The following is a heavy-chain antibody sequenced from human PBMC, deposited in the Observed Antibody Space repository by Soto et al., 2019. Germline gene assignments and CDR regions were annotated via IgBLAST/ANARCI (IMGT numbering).Heavy chain of an antibody. Sequence: LRLSCAASGFTFSNAWMSWVRQAPGKGLEWVGRIKSKTDGGTTDCAAPVKGRFTISRDDSKNTLYLQMNSLRTEDTAVYYCTTLHHYDYGDFDYWAQGTLVTVSS. D-gene: IGHD4-17*01. V-gene: IGHV3-15*01. CDR2: IKSKTDGGTT. J-gene: IGHJ4*02. CDR1: GFTFSNAW. CDR3: TTLHHYDYGDFDY.